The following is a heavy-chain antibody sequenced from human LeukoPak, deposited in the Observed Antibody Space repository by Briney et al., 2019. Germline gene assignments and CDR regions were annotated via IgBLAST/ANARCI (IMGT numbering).Heavy chain of an antibody. Sequence: GGSLRLSCAASGFTFNNYGMHWVRQAPGKGLEWVAVISYDGRNKHYPDSVKGRFTISRDISTDTLRLQMDSLRTEDTAVYYCAKGPLRGTAAAIDYWGQGTPVTVSS. J-gene: IGHJ4*02. V-gene: IGHV3-30*18. CDR1: GFTFNNYG. CDR2: ISYDGRNK. CDR3: AKGPLRGTAAAIDY. D-gene: IGHD2-2*01.